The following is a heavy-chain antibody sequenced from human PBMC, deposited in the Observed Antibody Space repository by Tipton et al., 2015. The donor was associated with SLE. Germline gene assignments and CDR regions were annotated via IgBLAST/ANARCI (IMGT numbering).Heavy chain of an antibody. CDR1: GGSINNNGYY. Sequence: TLSLTCTVSGGSINNNGYYWGWIRQPPGMGLEWIGTVFYSGTTYYNPSLKSRVTVSVDTPKNQFSLKVNSVTATDTAVYFRARHYSGSVDYWGQGTLVTVSS. CDR2: VFYSGTT. J-gene: IGHJ4*02. CDR3: ARHYSGSVDY. D-gene: IGHD3-10*01. V-gene: IGHV4-39*01.